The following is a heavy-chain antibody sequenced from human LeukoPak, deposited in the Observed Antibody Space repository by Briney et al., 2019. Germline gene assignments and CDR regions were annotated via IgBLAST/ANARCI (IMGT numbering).Heavy chain of an antibody. CDR1: GYTFTSYY. V-gene: IGHV1-2*02. CDR3: ARDRDGYNNNYFDP. J-gene: IGHJ5*02. CDR2: INPNSGGT. Sequence: ASVKVSCKASGYTFTSYYMYWVRQAPGQGLEWMGWINPNSGGTNYAQKFQGRVTMTRDTSISTAYMELSRLRSDDTAVYYCARDRDGYNNNYFDPWGQGTLVTVSS. D-gene: IGHD5-12*01.